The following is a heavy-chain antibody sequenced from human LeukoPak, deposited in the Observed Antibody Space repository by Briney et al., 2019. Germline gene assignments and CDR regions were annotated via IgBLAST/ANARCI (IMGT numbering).Heavy chain of an antibody. V-gene: IGHV3-23*01. Sequence: PGGSLRLSCAASGFTFSSYGMSWVRQAPGKGLEWVSAISGSGGSTYYADSVKGRFTISRDNAKSSLHLQMNSLRAEDTAVYYCVRGGGRGDYNERYYFDYWGQGTLVTVSS. CDR3: VRGGGRGDYNERYYFDY. CDR2: ISGSGGST. D-gene: IGHD3-22*01. CDR1: GFTFSSYG. J-gene: IGHJ4*02.